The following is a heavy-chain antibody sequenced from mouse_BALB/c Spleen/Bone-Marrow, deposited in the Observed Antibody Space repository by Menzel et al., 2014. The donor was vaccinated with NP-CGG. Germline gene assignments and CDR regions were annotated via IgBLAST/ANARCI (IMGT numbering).Heavy chain of an antibody. CDR3: ARLGCYGYFAY. Sequence: EVKLEESGGGLVQPGGSLILSCAASGFDFSRYWMSWARQAPGKGQEWIGEINPGSSTINYAPSLKDKFIISRDNAKKTLYLQMSKVRSEDTALYYCARLGCYGYFAYWGQGTTLTVSS. D-gene: IGHD1-1*01. CDR1: GFDFSRYW. CDR2: INPGSSTI. J-gene: IGHJ2*01. V-gene: IGHV4-2*02.